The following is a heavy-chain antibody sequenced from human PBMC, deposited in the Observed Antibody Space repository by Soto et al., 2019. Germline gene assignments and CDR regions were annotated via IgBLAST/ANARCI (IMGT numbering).Heavy chain of an antibody. CDR2: IHPSGQPI. J-gene: IGHJ3*01. V-gene: IGHV3-48*03. CDR1: GFTFSTSE. CDR3: ARRASR. D-gene: IGHD1-26*01. Sequence: EVQLVESGGGLIQPGGSLRLSCAASGFTFSTSEMYWVRQAPGKGLEWVSYIHPSGQPIFYADSVKGRFTISRDNAKNSXXXXXXXLRAEDSAVYYCARRASRWGQGTMVTVSS.